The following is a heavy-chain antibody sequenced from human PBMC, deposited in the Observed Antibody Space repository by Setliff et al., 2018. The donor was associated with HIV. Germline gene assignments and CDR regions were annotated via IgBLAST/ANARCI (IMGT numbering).Heavy chain of an antibody. Sequence: SCKASGGTFSSYPISWVRQAPGQGLEWMGGIIPILGIANYAQKFQGRVTITTDESTSTAYMELSSLRSEDTAVYYCARGVNYYDSSGYAPDAFDIWGQGTMVTVSS. D-gene: IGHD3-22*01. J-gene: IGHJ3*02. CDR1: GGTFSSYP. CDR3: ARGVNYYDSSGYAPDAFDI. V-gene: IGHV1-69*16. CDR2: IIPILGIA.